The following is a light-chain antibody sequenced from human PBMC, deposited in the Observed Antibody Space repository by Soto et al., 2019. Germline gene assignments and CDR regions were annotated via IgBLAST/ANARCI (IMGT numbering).Light chain of an antibody. CDR3: QQSYSTPHT. Sequence: DIQMTQSPSSLSASVGDRVTITCRARQSITSYLNWYQQKPGKAPKLLIYAASSLQSGVPSRFSGSGSGTDFTLTISSLQPEDFATYSCQQSYSTPHTFGQGTKLEIK. CDR1: QSITSY. J-gene: IGKJ2*01. V-gene: IGKV1-39*01. CDR2: AAS.